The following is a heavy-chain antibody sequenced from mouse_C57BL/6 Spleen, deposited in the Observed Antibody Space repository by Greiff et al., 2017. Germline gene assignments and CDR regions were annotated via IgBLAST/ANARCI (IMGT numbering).Heavy chain of an antibody. CDR2: INPNNGGT. Sequence: VQLQQSGPELVKPGASVKISCKASGYTFTDYYMNWVKQSHGKSLEWIGDINPNNGGTSYNQKFKGKATLTVDKSSSTAYMELRSLTSEDSAVYYCARGDYYGSSPPWYFDVWGTGTTVTVSS. V-gene: IGHV1-26*01. CDR3: ARGDYYGSSPPWYFDV. D-gene: IGHD1-1*01. J-gene: IGHJ1*03. CDR1: GYTFTDYY.